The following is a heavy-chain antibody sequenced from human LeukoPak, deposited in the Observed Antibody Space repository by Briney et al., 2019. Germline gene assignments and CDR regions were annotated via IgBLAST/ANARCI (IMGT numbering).Heavy chain of an antibody. CDR2: ISGSGGST. CDR3: AKCGDGYNYYHY. V-gene: IGHV3-23*01. D-gene: IGHD5-24*01. CDR1: GFTFSSYA. J-gene: IGHJ4*02. Sequence: GSLRLSCAASGFTFSSYAMSWVRQAPGKGLEWVSAISGSGGSTYYADSVKGRFTISRDNSKNTLYLQMNSLRAEDTAVYYCAKCGDGYNYYHYWGQGTLVTVSS.